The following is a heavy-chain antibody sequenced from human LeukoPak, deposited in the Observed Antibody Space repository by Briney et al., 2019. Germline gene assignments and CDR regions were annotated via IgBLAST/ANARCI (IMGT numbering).Heavy chain of an antibody. J-gene: IGHJ2*01. CDR3: ASSFSGHYNWYFGL. V-gene: IGHV3-53*01. Sequence: GGSLRLSCAASGFTVSSNYMSWVRQAPGKGLEWVSVIYSGGSTHYADSVKGRFTISRDNSKNTLYLEMNSLRAEDTAVYYCASSFSGHYNWYFGLWGRGTLVTVSS. D-gene: IGHD3-22*01. CDR2: IYSGGST. CDR1: GFTVSSNY.